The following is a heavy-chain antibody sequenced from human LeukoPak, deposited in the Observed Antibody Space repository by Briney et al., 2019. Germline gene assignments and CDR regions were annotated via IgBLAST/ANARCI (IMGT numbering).Heavy chain of an antibody. CDR3: ARAARSARITIFGVAAGY. V-gene: IGHV1-8*03. Sequence: VKVSCKASGYTFTSYDINWVRQATGQGLEWMGWMNPNSGNTGYAQKFQGRDTITRNTSISTAYMELSSLRSEDTAVYYCARAARSARITIFGVAAGYWGQGTLVTVSS. J-gene: IGHJ4*02. CDR1: GYTFTSYD. CDR2: MNPNSGNT. D-gene: IGHD3-3*01.